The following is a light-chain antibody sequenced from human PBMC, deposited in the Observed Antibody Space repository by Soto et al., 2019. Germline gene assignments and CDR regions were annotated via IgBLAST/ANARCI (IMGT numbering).Light chain of an antibody. J-gene: IGLJ3*02. CDR1: SSDIGGYNY. CDR2: EVS. Sequence: QSVLTQPASVSGSPGQSITISCTGTSSDIGGYNYVSWYQQHPGKAPKLMLYEVSNRPSGVSNRFSGSKSGNTASLTISGLQAEDEGDYYCSSYTSSNPRVFGGGTKLTVL. CDR3: SSYTSSNPRV. V-gene: IGLV2-14*01.